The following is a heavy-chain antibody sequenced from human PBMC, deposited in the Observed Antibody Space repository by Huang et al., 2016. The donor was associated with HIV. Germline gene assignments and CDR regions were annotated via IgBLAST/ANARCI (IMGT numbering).Heavy chain of an antibody. J-gene: IGHJ4*02. D-gene: IGHD4-4*01. Sequence: QVQLLQSGAEVKKPGSSVKVSCKASGGPFSSYSLAWFRQAPGQGLEWMASLMPVVDSPKYAQKLQGRVRVTADESTRTVYMELRDLRPDDTAVYFCARGSLEYSVSSSLDYWGQGTHVTVSS. V-gene: IGHV1-69*11. CDR2: LMPVVDSP. CDR1: GGPFSSYS. CDR3: ARGSLEYSVSSSLDY.